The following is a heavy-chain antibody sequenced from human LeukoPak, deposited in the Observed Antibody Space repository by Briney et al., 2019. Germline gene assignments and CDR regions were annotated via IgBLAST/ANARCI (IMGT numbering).Heavy chain of an antibody. D-gene: IGHD2-15*01. CDR1: GGSFSGYY. V-gene: IGHV4-34*01. J-gene: IGHJ6*03. CDR3: ARVRIVVVVAATRYYYYYYYMDV. Sequence: PSETLSLTCAVYGGSFSGYYWSWIRQPPGKGPEWIGEINHSGSTNYNPSLKSRVTISVDTSKNQFSLKLSSVTAADTAVYYCARVRIVVVVAATRYYYYYYYMDVWGKGTTVTVSS. CDR2: INHSGST.